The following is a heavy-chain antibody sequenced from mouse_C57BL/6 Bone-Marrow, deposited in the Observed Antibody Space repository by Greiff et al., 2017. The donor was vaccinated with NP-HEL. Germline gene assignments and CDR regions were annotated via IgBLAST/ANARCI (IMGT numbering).Heavy chain of an antibody. J-gene: IGHJ4*01. CDR1: GFSFNTYA. CDR2: IRSKSNNYAT. CDR3: ASFITTVVAYYAMDY. D-gene: IGHD1-1*01. Sequence: EVKLVESGGGLVQPKGSLKLSCAASGFSFNTYAMNWVRQAPGKGLEWVARIRSKSNNYATYYADSVKDRFTISRDDSESMLYLQMNNLKTEDTAMYYCASFITTVVAYYAMDYWGQGTSVTVSS. V-gene: IGHV10-1*01.